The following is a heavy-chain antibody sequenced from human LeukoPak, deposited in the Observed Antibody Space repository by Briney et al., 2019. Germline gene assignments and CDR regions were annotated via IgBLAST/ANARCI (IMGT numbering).Heavy chain of an antibody. Sequence: GGSLRLSCAASGFTFSSYGMHWVRQAPGKGLEWVAVISYDGSNKYYADSVKGRFTISRDNSKNTLYLQMNSLRAEDTAVYYCAKDRGSYSALEYFQHWGQGTLVTVSS. J-gene: IGHJ1*01. CDR2: ISYDGSNK. V-gene: IGHV3-30*18. CDR3: AKDRGSYSALEYFQH. CDR1: GFTFSSYG. D-gene: IGHD1-26*01.